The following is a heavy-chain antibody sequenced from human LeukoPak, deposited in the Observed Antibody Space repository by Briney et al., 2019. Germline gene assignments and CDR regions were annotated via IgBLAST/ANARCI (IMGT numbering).Heavy chain of an antibody. CDR3: ARGDYYYGVDV. CDR2: IGTAGDT. V-gene: IGHV3-13*01. J-gene: IGHJ6*02. CDR1: GFTFSSYD. Sequence: PGGSLRLSCAASGFTFSSYDMHWVRQATGKGLEWVSAIGTAGDTYYPGSVKGRFTISRENAKNSLYLQMNSLRAGDTAVYYCARGDYYYGVDVWGQGTTVTVSS.